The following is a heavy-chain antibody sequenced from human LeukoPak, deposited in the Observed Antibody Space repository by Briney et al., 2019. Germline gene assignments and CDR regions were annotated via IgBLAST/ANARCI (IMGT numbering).Heavy chain of an antibody. J-gene: IGHJ4*02. CDR3: ARPYCSSTSCYTLGY. CDR1: GYSFTSYW. D-gene: IGHD2-2*02. Sequence: GESLKISCKGSGYSFTSYWIGWVRQMPGKGLEWMGIIYPGDSDTRYSPSFQGQVTISADKSISTAYLQWSSLKASDTAMYYCARPYCSSTSCYTLGYWGQGTLVTVYS. V-gene: IGHV5-51*01. CDR2: IYPGDSDT.